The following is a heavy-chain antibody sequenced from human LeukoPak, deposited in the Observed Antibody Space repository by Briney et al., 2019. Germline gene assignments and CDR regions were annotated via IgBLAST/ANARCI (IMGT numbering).Heavy chain of an antibody. V-gene: IGHV4-61*01. CDR3: ARDSSAGGYSDDAFDI. Sequence: SETLSLTCTVSGGSISSNNYFWGWIRQPPGKGLGWIGYIYYSGSTNYNPSLKSRVTISVDTSKNQFSLKLSSVTAADTAVYYCARDSSAGGYSDDAFDIWGQGTMVTVSS. CDR2: IYYSGST. J-gene: IGHJ3*02. D-gene: IGHD5-18*01. CDR1: GGSISSNNYF.